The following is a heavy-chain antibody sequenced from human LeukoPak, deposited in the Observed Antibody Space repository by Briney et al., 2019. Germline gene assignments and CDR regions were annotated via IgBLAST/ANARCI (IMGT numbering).Heavy chain of an antibody. D-gene: IGHD3-16*02. Sequence: PGRSLRLSCAASGFTFSSYGMHWVRQAPGKGLEWVAVISYDGSNKYYADSVKGRFTISRGNSKNTLYLQMNSLRAEDTAVYYCAKGMWAFGGVIVYDYWGQGTLVTVSS. J-gene: IGHJ4*02. CDR3: AKGMWAFGGVIVYDY. CDR2: ISYDGSNK. CDR1: GFTFSSYG. V-gene: IGHV3-30*18.